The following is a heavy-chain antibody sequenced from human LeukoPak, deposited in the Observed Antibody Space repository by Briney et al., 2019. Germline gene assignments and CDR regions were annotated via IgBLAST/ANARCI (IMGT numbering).Heavy chain of an antibody. Sequence: PGGSLRLSCAASEFTFSNYGMYWVRQAPGKGLEWVAVISYDGSNKYYADSVKGRFTISRDNSKNTLYLQMNSLRAEDTAVYYCAKDYRFWTPSYYFDYWGQGTLVTVSS. CDR1: EFTFSNYG. CDR3: AKDYRFWTPSYYFDY. J-gene: IGHJ4*02. CDR2: ISYDGSNK. D-gene: IGHD3/OR15-3a*01. V-gene: IGHV3-30*18.